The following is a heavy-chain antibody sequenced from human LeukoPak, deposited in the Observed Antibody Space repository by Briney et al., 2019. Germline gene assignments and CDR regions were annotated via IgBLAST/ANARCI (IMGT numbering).Heavy chain of an antibody. V-gene: IGHV1-2*02. Sequence: ASVKVSCKASGYTFTDYYLYWVRQAPGQRPEWMGWINPYTGGTNYAQKFQGRVTMTRDTSIATTYIELTGLTSDDSAIYFCAKDREAGYSYGSVDYWGQGTLVTVSS. CDR3: AKDREAGYSYGSVDY. CDR1: GYTFTDYY. J-gene: IGHJ4*02. CDR2: INPYTGGT. D-gene: IGHD5-18*01.